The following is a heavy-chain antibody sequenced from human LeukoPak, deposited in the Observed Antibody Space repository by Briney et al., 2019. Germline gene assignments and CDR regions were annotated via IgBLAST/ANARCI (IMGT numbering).Heavy chain of an antibody. Sequence: SETLSLTCAVYGGSFSDYYWSWIRQPPGKGLEWIGEINHSGNTNSNPSLKSRVTISVDTSKNQFSLKLSSVTAADTAVYYCARVSHSWSLGGYCLDYRGQGTLVTVSS. V-gene: IGHV4-34*01. CDR2: INHSGNT. CDR1: GGSFSDYY. D-gene: IGHD1-20*01. J-gene: IGHJ4*02. CDR3: ARVSHSWSLGGYCLDY.